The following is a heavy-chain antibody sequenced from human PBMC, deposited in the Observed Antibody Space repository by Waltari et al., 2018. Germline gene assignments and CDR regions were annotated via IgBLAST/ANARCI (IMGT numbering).Heavy chain of an antibody. J-gene: IGHJ4*02. CDR3: ASSSGWYYWYDY. Sequence: QVQLQESGPGLVKPSETLSLTCPVSGGSMSSHYWRWIRQPPGKGLEWIGFAFHSGSADYNPSLKSRVTISVDTSNRQFSLKLSSMTSADTAIYYCASSSGWYYWYDYWGQGTLVTVSA. V-gene: IGHV4-59*11. D-gene: IGHD6-19*01. CDR1: GGSMSSHY. CDR2: AFHSGSA.